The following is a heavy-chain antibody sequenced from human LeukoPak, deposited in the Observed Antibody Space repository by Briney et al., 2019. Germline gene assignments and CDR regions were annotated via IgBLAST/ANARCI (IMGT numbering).Heavy chain of an antibody. CDR3: ARTVGATDSLDY. CDR1: GFTFSSYE. V-gene: IGHV3-48*03. J-gene: IGHJ4*02. Sequence: GGFLRLSCAASGFTFSSYEMNWVRQAPGKGLEWVSYISSSGSTIYYPDSVKGRFTISRDNAKNSLYLQMNSLRAEDTAVYYCARTVGATDSLDYWGQGTLVTVSP. D-gene: IGHD1-26*01. CDR2: ISSSGSTI.